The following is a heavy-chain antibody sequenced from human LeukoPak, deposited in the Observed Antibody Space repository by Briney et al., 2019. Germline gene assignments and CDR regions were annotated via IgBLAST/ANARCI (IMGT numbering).Heavy chain of an antibody. CDR1: GGTFSSYA. Sequence: ASVKVSCKASGGTFSSYAISWVRQAPGQGLEWMGGIIPIFGTANYAQKSQGRVTITTDESTSTAYMELSSLRSEDTAVYYCASYYYDSSGYEQIDYWGQGTLVTVSS. J-gene: IGHJ4*02. D-gene: IGHD3-22*01. V-gene: IGHV1-69*05. CDR3: ASYYYDSSGYEQIDY. CDR2: IIPIFGTA.